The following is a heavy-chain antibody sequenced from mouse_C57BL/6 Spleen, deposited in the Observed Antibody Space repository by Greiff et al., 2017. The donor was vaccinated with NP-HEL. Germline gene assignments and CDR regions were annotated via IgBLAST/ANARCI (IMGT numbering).Heavy chain of an antibody. D-gene: IGHD1-1*01. CDR3: TREDYYGSSLY. CDR2: IDPETGGT. V-gene: IGHV1-15*01. Sequence: VQLQPSGSSLLRPVASVTLSCQASGYTFTVYVMHWLQQTPVLGLVWIGAIDPETGGTAYNQKFKGKAILTADKSSSTAYMELRSLTSEDSAVYYCTREDYYGSSLYWGQGTLVTVSA. J-gene: IGHJ3*01. CDR1: GYTFTVYV.